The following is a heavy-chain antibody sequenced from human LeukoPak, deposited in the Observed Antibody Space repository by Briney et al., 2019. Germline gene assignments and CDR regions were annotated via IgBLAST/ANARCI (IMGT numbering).Heavy chain of an antibody. V-gene: IGHV1-2*02. Sequence: ASVKVSCKASGYTFTGYYMHWVRQAPGQGLEWMGWINPNSGGTNYAQKFQGRVTMTRDTSISTAYMELSRLRSDDTAVYYCASSVGSTAYDSNHHYFDYWGQGTLVTVSS. J-gene: IGHJ4*02. CDR2: INPNSGGT. CDR1: GYTFTGYY. D-gene: IGHD3-22*01. CDR3: ASSVGSTAYDSNHHYFDY.